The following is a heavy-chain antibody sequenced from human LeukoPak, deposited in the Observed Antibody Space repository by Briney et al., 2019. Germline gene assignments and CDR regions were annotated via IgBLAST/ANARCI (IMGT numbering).Heavy chain of an antibody. D-gene: IGHD2-15*01. V-gene: IGHV5-10-1*01. Sequence: PGESLRISCKGSGYIFTSYWINWVRQMPGKGLEWMGSIDPSDSYTNYSPSLQGHVTISADKSITTAYLQWSSLKASDTAMYYCARGGEGLVMVPDYWGQGTLVTVSA. CDR2: IDPSDSYT. CDR1: GYIFTSYW. J-gene: IGHJ4*02. CDR3: ARGGEGLVMVPDY.